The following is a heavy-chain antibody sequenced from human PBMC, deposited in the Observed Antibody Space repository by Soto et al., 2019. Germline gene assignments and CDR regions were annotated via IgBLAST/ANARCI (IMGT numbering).Heavy chain of an antibody. CDR2: ISWNSGNI. CDR1: GFNRDDYA. CDR3: AMLWFGVADYMDV. Sequence: EVQLVESGGGLVQPGRSLRLSCAASGFNRDDYAMHWVRQAPGKGLEWVSGISWNSGNIGYADSVKGRFTISRDSAKKSLYLQMNSLRAEDTAIYYCAMLWFGVADYMDVWGKGTTVTVSS. J-gene: IGHJ6*03. D-gene: IGHD3-10*01. V-gene: IGHV3-9*01.